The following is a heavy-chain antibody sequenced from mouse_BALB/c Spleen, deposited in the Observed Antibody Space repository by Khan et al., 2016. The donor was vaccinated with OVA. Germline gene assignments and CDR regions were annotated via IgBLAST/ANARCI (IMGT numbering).Heavy chain of an antibody. D-gene: IGHD1-3*01. CDR2: INSDGAYT. CDR3: ARHNFGPFAY. V-gene: IGHV5-9-3*01. Sequence: EVELVESGGGLVKPGGSLKLSCAASGFTFSSYAVSWVRQTPEKRLEWVATINSDGAYTYYPDSVKGRFTISRDNAMKTLYLQMSSLRSEDTAMYYCARHNFGPFAYWGQGTLVTVSA. CDR1: GFTFSSYA. J-gene: IGHJ3*01.